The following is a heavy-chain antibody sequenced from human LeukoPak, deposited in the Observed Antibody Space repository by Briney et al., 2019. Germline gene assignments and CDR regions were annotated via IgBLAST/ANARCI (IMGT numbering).Heavy chain of an antibody. CDR3: AITGSRIGYFDY. CDR1: GGTFSSYA. V-gene: IGHV1-69*04. CDR2: IIPILGIA. J-gene: IGHJ4*02. Sequence: SVKVSCKASGGTFSSYAISWVRQAPGQGLEWMGRIIPILGIANYAQKFQGRVTITADKSTSTAYMELSSLRSEDTAVYYCAITGSRIGYFDYWGQGTLVTVSS. D-gene: IGHD2-15*01.